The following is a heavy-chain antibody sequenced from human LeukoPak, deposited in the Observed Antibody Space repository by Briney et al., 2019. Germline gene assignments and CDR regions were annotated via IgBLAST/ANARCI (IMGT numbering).Heavy chain of an antibody. Sequence: ASVKVSCKASGYTFTRYYMHWVRQAPGQGREWMGWINPNSGGTNYAQKFQGWVTMTRDTSISTAYMELSRLRSDDTAVYYCARERAHRLVSGYDPYYYGMDVWGKGTTVTVSS. D-gene: IGHD5-12*01. CDR1: GYTFTRYY. J-gene: IGHJ6*04. V-gene: IGHV1-2*04. CDR2: INPNSGGT. CDR3: ARERAHRLVSGYDPYYYGMDV.